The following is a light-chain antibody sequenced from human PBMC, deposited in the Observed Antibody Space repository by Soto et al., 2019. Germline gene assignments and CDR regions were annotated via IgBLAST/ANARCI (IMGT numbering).Light chain of an antibody. CDR1: SSNIGSNT. CDR3: QSYDNSLSGSV. V-gene: IGLV1-44*01. Sequence: QSALTQPPSASGTPGQRVTISCSGSSSNIGSNTVNWYQQLPGTAPKLLIYGSTNRPSGVPDRFSGSKSGTSASLAITGLQAEDEADYYCQSYDNSLSGSVFGGGTKVTVL. CDR2: GST. J-gene: IGLJ2*01.